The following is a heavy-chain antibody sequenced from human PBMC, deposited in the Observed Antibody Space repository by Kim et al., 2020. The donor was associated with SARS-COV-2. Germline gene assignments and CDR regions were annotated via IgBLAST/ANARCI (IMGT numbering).Heavy chain of an antibody. D-gene: IGHD3-10*01. CDR3: ASKAWATIPGNYYYYYGMDV. V-gene: IGHV3-30*03. CDR1: GFTFSSYG. CDR2: ISYDGSNK. Sequence: GGSLRLSCAASGFTFSSYGMHWVRQAPGKGLEWVAVISYDGSNKYYADSVKGRFTISRDNSKNTLYLQMNSLRAEDTAVYYCASKAWATIPGNYYYYYGMDVWGQGTTVTVSS. J-gene: IGHJ6*02.